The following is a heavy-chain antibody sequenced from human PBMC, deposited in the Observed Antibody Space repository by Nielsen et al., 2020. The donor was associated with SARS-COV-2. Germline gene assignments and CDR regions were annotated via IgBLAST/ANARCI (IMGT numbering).Heavy chain of an antibody. Sequence: RQPPGKGLEWVSVIYSGGSTYYADSVKGRFTISRDNSKNTLYLQMNSLRAEDTAVYYCAREYYYGSGSYYKKSNWFDPWGQGTLVTVSS. CDR3: AREYYYGSGSYYKKSNWFDP. J-gene: IGHJ5*02. CDR2: IYSGGST. V-gene: IGHV3-53*01. D-gene: IGHD3-10*01.